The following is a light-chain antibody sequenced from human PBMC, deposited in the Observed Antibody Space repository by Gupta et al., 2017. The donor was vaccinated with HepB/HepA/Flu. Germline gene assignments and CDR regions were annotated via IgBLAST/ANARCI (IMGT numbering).Light chain of an antibody. CDR1: SGSIARNY. Sequence: FMLTQPHSVSVSPGKTGIISCTRSSGSIARNYVQRYQQRPGSAPTTVIYEDNQRPAGVPDRFSGSIDSSSNSASLTISGLKTEDEADYYCQSYDSSNRGVFGGGTKLTVL. J-gene: IGLJ3*02. CDR3: QSYDSSNRGV. CDR2: EDN. V-gene: IGLV6-57*03.